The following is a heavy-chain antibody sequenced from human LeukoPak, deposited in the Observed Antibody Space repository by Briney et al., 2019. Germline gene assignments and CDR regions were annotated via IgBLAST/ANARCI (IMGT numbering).Heavy chain of an antibody. CDR2: IYYSGNT. Sequence: SETLSLTCTVSGGSISSYFWIWIRQPPGKGLEWIGYIYYSGNTNSNPSLKSRVTISLDTSKNQFSLKLSSVTAADTAVYYCARLDTTMVMGYYYYNGLDVWGQGTAVTVSS. D-gene: IGHD5-18*01. J-gene: IGHJ6*02. V-gene: IGHV4-59*01. CDR3: ARLDTTMVMGYYYYNGLDV. CDR1: GGSISSYF.